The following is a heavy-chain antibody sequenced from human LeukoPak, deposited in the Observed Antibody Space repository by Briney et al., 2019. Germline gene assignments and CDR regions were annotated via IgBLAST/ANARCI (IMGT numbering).Heavy chain of an antibody. CDR3: TRAPYSNYVNLDY. V-gene: IGHV3-49*04. Sequence: PGGSLRLSCTASEFTFADYAMTWVRQAPGRGLEWVGFIRSKAFGGTAEYAASVKGRFTSSRDDSKSITYLQMNSLKTEDTAMYYCTRAPYSNYVNLDYWGQGTLVTVS. J-gene: IGHJ4*02. CDR1: EFTFADYA. CDR2: IRSKAFGGTA. D-gene: IGHD4-11*01.